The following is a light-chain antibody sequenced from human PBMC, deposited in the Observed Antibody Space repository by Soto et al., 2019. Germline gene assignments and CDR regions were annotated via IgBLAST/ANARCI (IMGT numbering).Light chain of an antibody. Sequence: DIQMTQSPSTLSASVGDRVTVTCRASQTIGSWVAWYQQKPGKAPNLLIYKASTLENGVQSRFSGTGSGTEFALTISSLQPDDFAPYYCQQYSPYSARTFGQGTKVEVK. V-gene: IGKV1-5*03. J-gene: IGKJ1*01. CDR1: QTIGSW. CDR3: QQYSPYSART. CDR2: KAS.